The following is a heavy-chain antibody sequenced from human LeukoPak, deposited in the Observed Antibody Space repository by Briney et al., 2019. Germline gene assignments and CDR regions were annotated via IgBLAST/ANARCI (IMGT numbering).Heavy chain of an antibody. Sequence: GGSLRLSCAASGFTVSSNYMSWVRQAPGKGLEWVSAIHTSGDTCYADSVKGRFTISRDTSKNTLYLQINSLRVEDTAVYYCIVFGDSNHWGQGTLVTVSS. V-gene: IGHV3-53*01. CDR1: GFTVSSNY. J-gene: IGHJ5*02. CDR3: IVFGDSNH. D-gene: IGHD4-17*01. CDR2: IHTSGDT.